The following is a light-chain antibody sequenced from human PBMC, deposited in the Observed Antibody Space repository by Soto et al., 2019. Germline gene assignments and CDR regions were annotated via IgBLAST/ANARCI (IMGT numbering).Light chain of an antibody. CDR3: QQRASWPPSLT. J-gene: IGKJ4*01. Sequence: EIVLTQSPATVSLSPGERATLSCRASQSIGTYLAWYQQKPGLAPRLLFYDASKRATGIPARFSGSGSGTDFTLTISSLEPEDFAFYYCQQRASWPPSLTFVGGTKVEIK. CDR2: DAS. CDR1: QSIGTY. V-gene: IGKV3-11*01.